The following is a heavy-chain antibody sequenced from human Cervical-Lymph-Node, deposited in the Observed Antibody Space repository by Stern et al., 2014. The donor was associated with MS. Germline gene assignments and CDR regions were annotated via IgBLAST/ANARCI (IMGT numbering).Heavy chain of an antibody. D-gene: IGHD3-3*01. CDR2: IYIDGCK. Sequence: EVQLVESGGGLIQPGGSLRLSCAASGFTVSSNYMSWVRQSPGTGLQWVSLIYIDGCKYYADSEKGRFTISRDHSKNTLYLQMNSLGAEDTALDYCARAIVGVVAPTMAPDAFDIWGQGTMVTVSS. CDR3: ARAIVGVVAPTMAPDAFDI. V-gene: IGHV3-53*01. J-gene: IGHJ3*02. CDR1: GFTVSSNY.